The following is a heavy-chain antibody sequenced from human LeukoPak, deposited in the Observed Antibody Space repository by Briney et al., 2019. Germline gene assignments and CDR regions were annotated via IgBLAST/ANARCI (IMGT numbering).Heavy chain of an antibody. CDR3: ARESSGYDEDYFDY. J-gene: IGHJ4*02. Sequence: ASVKVSCKASGYTFTSYGISWVRQAPGQGLEWMGWISAYNGNTNYAQKLQGRVTMTTDTSTSTAYMELRSLRSDDTAVYYCARESSGYDEDYFDYWGQGTLVTVSS. D-gene: IGHD5-12*01. CDR1: GYTFTSYG. V-gene: IGHV1-18*01. CDR2: ISAYNGNT.